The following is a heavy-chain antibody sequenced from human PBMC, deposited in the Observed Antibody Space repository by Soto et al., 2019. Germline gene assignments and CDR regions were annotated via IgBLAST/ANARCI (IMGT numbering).Heavy chain of an antibody. CDR2: INPGPSSA. Sequence: ASVEVSCKASHDSLSSHFIHWVRQAPGEGLEWMGIINPGPSSASYSKEFQGRLTLTSDMPSRTVYMQLSNLRSDDTAVYYCAGASSRVSSVVAAYWGHGTLVTVSS. V-gene: IGHV1-46*01. J-gene: IGHJ4*01. CDR1: HDSLSSHF. D-gene: IGHD2-15*01. CDR3: AGASSRVSSVVAAY.